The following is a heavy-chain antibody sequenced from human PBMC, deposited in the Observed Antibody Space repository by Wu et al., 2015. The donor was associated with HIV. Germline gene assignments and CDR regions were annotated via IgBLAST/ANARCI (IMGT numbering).Heavy chain of an antibody. CDR3: ARERVDYDSSGYRAHRGHHFDY. J-gene: IGHJ4*02. CDR1: EYTFTTYY. CDR2: INPKDGGT. V-gene: IGHV1-2*02. Sequence: QVQLVQSGAEVKKPGASVNVSCKASEYTFTTYYLHWVRQAPGQGLEWVGWINPKDGGTKYAQKFQGRVTMTRDTSMSTVYMELSSLRSEDTAVYYCARERVDYDSSGYRAHRGHHFDYWGQGTLVTVSS. D-gene: IGHD3-22*01.